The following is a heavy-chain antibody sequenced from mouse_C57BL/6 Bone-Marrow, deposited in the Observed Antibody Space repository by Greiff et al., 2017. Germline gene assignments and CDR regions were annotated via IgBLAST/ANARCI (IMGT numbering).Heavy chain of an antibody. D-gene: IGHD1-1*01. CDR1: GFTFSSYA. V-gene: IGHV5-4*01. J-gene: IGHJ3*01. CDR3: ARDRDYYGSSLFAY. CDR2: ISDGGSYT. Sequence: VQLKESGGGLVKPGGSLTLSCAASGFTFSSYAMSWVRQTPEKRLEWVATISDGGSYTYYPDNVKGRFPISRDNAKNNLYLQMSHLKSEDTAMYYCARDRDYYGSSLFAYWGQGTLVTVSA.